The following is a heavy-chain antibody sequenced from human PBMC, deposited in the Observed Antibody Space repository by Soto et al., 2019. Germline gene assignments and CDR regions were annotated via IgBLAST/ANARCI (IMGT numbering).Heavy chain of an antibody. Sequence: LVNPTQTLTLTCTSSGFSLSTSGMCVSWIRQPPGKGLEWVSSISSSSSYIYYADSVKGRFTISRDNAKNSPYLQMNSLRAEDTAVYYCARGAAAAMDVWGQGTTVTVSS. J-gene: IGHJ6*02. D-gene: IGHD6-13*01. V-gene: IGHV3-21*01. CDR2: ISSSSSYI. CDR3: ARGAAAAMDV. CDR1: GFSLSTSG.